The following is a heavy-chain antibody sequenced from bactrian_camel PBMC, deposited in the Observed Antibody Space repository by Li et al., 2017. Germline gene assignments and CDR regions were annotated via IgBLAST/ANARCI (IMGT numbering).Heavy chain of an antibody. D-gene: IGHD5*01. CDR1: GFTFSNYH. J-gene: IGHJ4*01. CDR3: VKGPFAMGWM. CDR2: INTGGDST. Sequence: VQLVESGGGLVQPGGSLKLACVASGFTFSNYHMSWVRQAPGKGLEWVAGINTGGDSTSYLDSVKGRLIISRDNAKNMLYLQSNSLKTEDAAMYYCVKGPFAMGWMWGQGTQVTVS. V-gene: IGHV3S40*01.